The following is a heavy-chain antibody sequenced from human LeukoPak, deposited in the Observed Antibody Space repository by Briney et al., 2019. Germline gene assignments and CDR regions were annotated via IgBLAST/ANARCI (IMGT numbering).Heavy chain of an antibody. Sequence: KPSETLSLTCTVSGGSISSYYWSWIRQPPGKGLEWIGYIYYSGSTNYNPSLKSRVTISVDTSKNQFSLKLSSVTAADTAVYYCARDTSYYYDSSGPYPGDAFDIWGQGTMVTVSS. D-gene: IGHD3-22*01. V-gene: IGHV4-59*01. J-gene: IGHJ3*02. CDR2: IYYSGST. CDR1: GGSISSYY. CDR3: ARDTSYYYDSSGPYPGDAFDI.